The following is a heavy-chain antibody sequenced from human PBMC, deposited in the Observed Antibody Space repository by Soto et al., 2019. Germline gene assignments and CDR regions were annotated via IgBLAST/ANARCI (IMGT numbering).Heavy chain of an antibody. CDR2: IIPIFGTA. Sequence: SVKVSCKASGGTFSSYAISWVRQAPGQGLEWMGGIIPIFGTANYAQKFQGRVTVTADESTSTAYMELSSLRSEDTAVYYCARDYYGSGSYPNYGMDVWGQGTTVTVSS. CDR3: ARDYYGSGSYPNYGMDV. J-gene: IGHJ6*02. V-gene: IGHV1-69*13. CDR1: GGTFSSYA. D-gene: IGHD3-10*01.